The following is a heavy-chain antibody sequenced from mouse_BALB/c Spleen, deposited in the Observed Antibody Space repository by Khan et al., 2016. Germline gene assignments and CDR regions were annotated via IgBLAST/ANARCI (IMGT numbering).Heavy chain of an antibody. CDR3: STYDGYLFDY. D-gene: IGHD2-3*01. CDR1: GDSITSGY. CDR2: ISYSGST. J-gene: IGHJ2*01. V-gene: IGHV3-8*02. Sequence: VQLKESGPSLVKPSQTLSLTCSVTGDSITSGYWNWIRKFPGNKLEYMGYISYSGSTYYNPSLKSRISLTRDTSKNPSYLQLNSVTHEDPATCYCSTYDGYLFDYWGQGTTLTVSS.